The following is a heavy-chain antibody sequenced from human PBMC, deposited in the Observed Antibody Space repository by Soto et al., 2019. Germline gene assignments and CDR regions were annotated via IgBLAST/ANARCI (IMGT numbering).Heavy chain of an antibody. CDR1: GFTFSSYG. Sequence: PGGSLRLSCAASGFTFSSYGMHWVRQAPGKGLEWVAVISYDGSNKYYADSVKGRFTISRDNSKNTLYLQMNSLRAEDTAVYYCAKDLGHYYDSSRYYYWGQGTLVTVSS. CDR2: ISYDGSNK. J-gene: IGHJ4*02. V-gene: IGHV3-30*18. CDR3: AKDLGHYYDSSRYYY. D-gene: IGHD3-22*01.